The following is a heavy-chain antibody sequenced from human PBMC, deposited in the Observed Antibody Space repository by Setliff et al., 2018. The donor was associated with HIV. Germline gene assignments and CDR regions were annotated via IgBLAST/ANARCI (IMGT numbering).Heavy chain of an antibody. CDR3: ARGQYGDELFDY. V-gene: IGHV1-24*01. J-gene: IGHJ4*02. D-gene: IGHD4-17*01. CDR2: FDPEDGET. Sequence: CKISGYTLTELSIHWVRQAPGKGLEWMANFDPEDGETFYAQKFQGRLTMTEDTSTDTAYMELSSLRSDDTAVYYCARGQYGDELFDYWGQGTLVTVSS. CDR1: GYTLTELS.